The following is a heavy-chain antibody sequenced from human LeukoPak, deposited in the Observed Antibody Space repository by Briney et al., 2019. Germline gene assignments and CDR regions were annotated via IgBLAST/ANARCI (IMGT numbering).Heavy chain of an antibody. Sequence: SETLSLTCAVYGGSFSGYYWSWIRQPPGKGLEWIGEIYYSGSTNYNPSLKSRVTISVDTSKNQFSLKLSSVTAADMAVYYCARYYYDSSGYGAGDAFDIWGQGTMVTVSS. CDR1: GGSFSGYY. J-gene: IGHJ3*02. D-gene: IGHD3-22*01. CDR3: ARYYYDSSGYGAGDAFDI. CDR2: IYYSGST. V-gene: IGHV4-34*01.